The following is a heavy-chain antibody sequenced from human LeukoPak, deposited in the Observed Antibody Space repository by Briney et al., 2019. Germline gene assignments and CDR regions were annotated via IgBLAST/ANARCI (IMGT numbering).Heavy chain of an antibody. D-gene: IGHD5-18*01. CDR2: IYYSGST. J-gene: IGHJ5*02. Sequence: PSETLSLTCAVYGGSFSGYYWGWLRQPPGKGLEWIGSIYYSGSTYYNPSLKSRVTVSVDTSKNQFSLKLSSVTAADTAVYYCARHIQLAFRVSRLGWFAPWGQGTLVTVSS. CDR3: ARHIQLAFRVSRLGWFAP. V-gene: IGHV4-39*01. CDR1: GGSFSGYY.